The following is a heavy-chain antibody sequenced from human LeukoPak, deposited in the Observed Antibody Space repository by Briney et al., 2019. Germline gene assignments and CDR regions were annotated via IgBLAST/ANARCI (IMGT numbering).Heavy chain of an antibody. CDR2: INHSGST. J-gene: IGHJ6*04. D-gene: IGHD3-10*01. Sequence: SETLSLTCAVYGGSFSGYYWSWIRQPPGKGLEWIGEINHSGSTNYNPSLKSRVTISVDPSKNQFSLKLSSVTAADTAVYYCARGGAMVRGVLYYYGMDVWGKGTTVTVSS. CDR3: ARGGAMVRGVLYYYGMDV. V-gene: IGHV4-34*01. CDR1: GGSFSGYY.